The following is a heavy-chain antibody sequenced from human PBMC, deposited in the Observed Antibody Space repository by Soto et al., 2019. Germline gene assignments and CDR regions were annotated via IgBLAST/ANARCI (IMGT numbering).Heavy chain of an antibody. V-gene: IGHV5-51*01. CDR1: GYSFTSYW. CDR2: IYPGDSDT. D-gene: IGHD2-8*01. CDR3: ARHEVLSDVPGRLSEYFQH. J-gene: IGHJ1*01. Sequence: GESLKISCKGSGYSFTSYWIGWVRQMPGKGLEWMGIIYPGDSDTRYSPSFQGQVTISADKSISTAYLQWSSLKASDTAMYYCARHEVLSDVPGRLSEYFQHWGQGTLVTVSS.